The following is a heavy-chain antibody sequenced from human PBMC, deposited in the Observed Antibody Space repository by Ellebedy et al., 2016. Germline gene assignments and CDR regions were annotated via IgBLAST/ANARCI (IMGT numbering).Heavy chain of an antibody. CDR1: GFTFNSYS. CDR2: ISSSSSYT. Sequence: GGSLRLSCAASGFTFNSYSMNWVRQAPGKGLEWVSSISSSSSYTYYADSMKGRFTISRDNAKNSLYLQMNSLRAEDTAVYYCARAWGDSSGPFDYWGQGTLVTVSS. CDR3: ARAWGDSSGPFDY. V-gene: IGHV3-21*01. D-gene: IGHD6-19*01. J-gene: IGHJ4*02.